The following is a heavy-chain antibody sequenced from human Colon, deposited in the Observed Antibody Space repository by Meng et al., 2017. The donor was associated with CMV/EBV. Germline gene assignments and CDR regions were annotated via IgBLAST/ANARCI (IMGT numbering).Heavy chain of an antibody. CDR2: INLSADST. D-gene: IGHD3-3*01. CDR3: ARDRTSGWQPDF. CDR1: GYPFNDY. Sequence: ASVKVSCKASGYPFNDYIHWVRQAPGQGLEWMAIINLSADSTVYAEKFRDRFTVTRDTSTATVYMELRKLASNDTAVYFCARDRTSGWQPDFWGQGTMVTVSS. V-gene: IGHV1-46*02. J-gene: IGHJ4*02.